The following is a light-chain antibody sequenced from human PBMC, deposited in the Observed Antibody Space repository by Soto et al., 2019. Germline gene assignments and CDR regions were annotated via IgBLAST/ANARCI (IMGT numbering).Light chain of an antibody. Sequence: QSVLTQQPSASGTPGQRVTISCSGSNSNIGSHTVNWYQQLPGTAPKLLIYSNSQRPLGVPVRFSGSKSGTSASLAISGLQSEDEADYYCASWDDNLQVFGLGTNLTVL. CDR3: ASWDDNLQV. CDR1: NSNIGSHT. V-gene: IGLV1-44*01. J-gene: IGLJ1*01. CDR2: SNS.